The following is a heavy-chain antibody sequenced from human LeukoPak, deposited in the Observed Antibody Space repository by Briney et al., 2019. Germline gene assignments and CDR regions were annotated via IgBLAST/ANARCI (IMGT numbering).Heavy chain of an antibody. CDR2: IIPIFGTA. V-gene: IGHV1-69*13. D-gene: IGHD2-15*01. J-gene: IGHJ6*02. CDR1: GGTFSSYA. Sequence: SVKVSFKASGGTFSSYAISWVRQAPGQGLEWMGGIIPIFGTANYAQKFQGRVTITADESTSTAYMELSSLRSEDTAVYYCALVVVVAADYYYGMDVWGQGTTVTVSS. CDR3: ALVVVVAADYYYGMDV.